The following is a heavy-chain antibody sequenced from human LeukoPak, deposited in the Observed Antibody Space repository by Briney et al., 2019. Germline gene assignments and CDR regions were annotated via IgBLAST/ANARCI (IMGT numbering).Heavy chain of an antibody. CDR2: INHGGST. D-gene: IGHD2-21*01. CDR3: GGGSILWPDGWFDP. V-gene: IGHV4-34*01. J-gene: IGHJ5*02. Sequence: SETLSLTCAVYGGSFSSDFWRWIRQSPGKGLEWVGEINHGGSTTYNPSLQSRVSMSVKTPKNQFSLMLSSVTAADTAVYYCGGGSILWPDGWFDPWGQGTLVTVSS. CDR1: GGSFSSDF.